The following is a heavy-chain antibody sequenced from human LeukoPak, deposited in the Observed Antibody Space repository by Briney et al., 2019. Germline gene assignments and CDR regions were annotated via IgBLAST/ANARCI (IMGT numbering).Heavy chain of an antibody. CDR3: ARGDSSWFNSYYFDF. J-gene: IGHJ4*02. CDR2: IKQDGSET. CDR1: EFTFSNYW. D-gene: IGHD6-13*01. Sequence: GGSLRLSCAASEFTFSNYWMSWVRQPPGKGLEWVANIKQDGSETSYVGSVKGRFTISRDNAKNSLYLQMNSLRAEDTAIYYCARGDSSWFNSYYFDFWGQGTLVTVSS. V-gene: IGHV3-7*01.